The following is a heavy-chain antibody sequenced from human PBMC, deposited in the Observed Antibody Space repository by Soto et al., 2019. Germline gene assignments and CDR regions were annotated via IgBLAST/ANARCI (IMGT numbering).Heavy chain of an antibody. Sequence: GSLRLSCAVSGFTLSTFAMHWVRQAPGKGLEWVATTSYDGLNTFYGESVRGRFSISRDTSKNTLFLQMNSLKTEDTAVYYCAKSSSGLRDYFDSWGRGTLVTVSS. CDR1: GFTLSTFA. V-gene: IGHV3-30-3*02. CDR2: TSYDGLNT. J-gene: IGHJ4*02. D-gene: IGHD3-10*01. CDR3: AKSSSGLRDYFDS.